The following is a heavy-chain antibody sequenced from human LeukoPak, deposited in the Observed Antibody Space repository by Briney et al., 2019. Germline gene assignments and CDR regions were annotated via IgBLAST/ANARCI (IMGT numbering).Heavy chain of an antibody. CDR1: GGSVSTYY. CDR3: ARAAGSRYFDL. Sequence: SETLSLTCTVSGGSVSTYYWSWLRQPAGKELEWIGRIYASGSTDYNPSLKSPVTISLDTSNNQFSLKLTSVTAADTAVDCFARAAGSRYFDLWGRGTLVTVSS. D-gene: IGHD1-26*01. CDR2: IYASGST. V-gene: IGHV4-4*07. J-gene: IGHJ2*01.